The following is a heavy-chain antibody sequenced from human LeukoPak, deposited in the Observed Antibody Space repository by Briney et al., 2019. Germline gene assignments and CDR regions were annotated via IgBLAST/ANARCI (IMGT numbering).Heavy chain of an antibody. J-gene: IGHJ5*02. Sequence: SESLSLTCTVSGDSINNNYWSRIRQPPGRALEWIGYTYDSGSAKVNPSLKSRVTISVDTSKNLFSLKLTSVTAADTAVYYCATCRDEFGDYGFTSWGQGTLVTVSS. CDR2: TYDSGSA. CDR1: GDSINNNY. CDR3: ATCRDEFGDYGFTS. D-gene: IGHD4-17*01. V-gene: IGHV4-59*01.